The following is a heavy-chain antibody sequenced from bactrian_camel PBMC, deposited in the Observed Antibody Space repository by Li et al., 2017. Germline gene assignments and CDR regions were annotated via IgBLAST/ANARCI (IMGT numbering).Heavy chain of an antibody. CDR2: INSRNIAT. J-gene: IGHJ6*01. Sequence: QVQLVESGGGLVQPGGTLRLSCVASGFVFSDYPLTWVRQTPEKRFEWVSAINSRNIATYNDSVKGRFTVSKDSGKNTLYLQMNNLVPEDTAMYYCAARGPYCYTKLSVRDFTYWGQGTQVTVS. CDR1: GFVFSDYP. D-gene: IGHD2*01. CDR3: AARGPYCYTKLSVRDFTY. V-gene: IGHV3S1*01.